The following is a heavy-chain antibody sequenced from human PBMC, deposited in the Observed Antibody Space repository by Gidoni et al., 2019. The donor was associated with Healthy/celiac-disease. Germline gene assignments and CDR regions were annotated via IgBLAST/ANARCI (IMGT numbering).Heavy chain of an antibody. J-gene: IGHJ5*02. D-gene: IGHD3-10*01. V-gene: IGHV7-4-1*02. CDR2: INTNTGNP. Sequence: QVQLVQSRSELKKPGASVKVSCKASGYTFPSYAMNWVRQAPGQGIEWMGWINTNTGNPTYAQGFTGRFVFSLDTSVSTAYLQISSLKAEDTAVYYCARVEAAMMVWWFDPWGQGTLVTVSS. CDR1: GYTFPSYA. CDR3: ARVEAAMMVWWFDP.